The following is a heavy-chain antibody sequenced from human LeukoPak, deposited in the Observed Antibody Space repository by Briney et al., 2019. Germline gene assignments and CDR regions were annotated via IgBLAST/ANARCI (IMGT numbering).Heavy chain of an antibody. CDR1: GYTFTGYY. V-gene: IGHV1-2*02. D-gene: IGHD3-3*01. CDR3: ARELLDRRGGVYAFDV. Sequence: ASVKVSCKASGYTFTGYYMHLVRQAPGQGLEWMAWISPNSGDTKYAQKLRGRVTMTRDTSISTAYMELTRLRFDDTAVYYCARELLDRRGGVYAFDVWGQGTMVTVSS. CDR2: ISPNSGDT. J-gene: IGHJ3*01.